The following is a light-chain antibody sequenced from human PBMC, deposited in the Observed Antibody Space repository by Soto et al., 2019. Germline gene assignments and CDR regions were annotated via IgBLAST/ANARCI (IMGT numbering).Light chain of an antibody. CDR2: DDN. CDR3: GSWDSSLSAYV. Sequence: VLTQPPSVCAAPGQKVTIACSGSSSNIGGNPVSWYQQLPGTAPKLLIYDDNKRPSGIPDRFSGSKSGTSATLGITGFQTGDEADYYCGSWDSSLSAYVFGTGTKVTVL. J-gene: IGLJ1*01. CDR1: SSNIGGNP. V-gene: IGLV1-51*01.